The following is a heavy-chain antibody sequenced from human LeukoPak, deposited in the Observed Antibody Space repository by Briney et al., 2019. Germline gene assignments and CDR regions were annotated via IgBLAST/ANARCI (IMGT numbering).Heavy chain of an antibody. CDR2: IYYSGST. Sequence: SETLSLTCTVSGGSISSYYWSWIRLPPGKGLEWIGYIYYSGSTNYNPSLKSRVTISVDTSKNQFSLKLSSVTAADTAVYYCARDSVNWEDPPYGMDVWGQGTTVTVSS. V-gene: IGHV4-59*01. J-gene: IGHJ6*02. D-gene: IGHD1-26*01. CDR1: GGSISSYY. CDR3: ARDSVNWEDPPYGMDV.